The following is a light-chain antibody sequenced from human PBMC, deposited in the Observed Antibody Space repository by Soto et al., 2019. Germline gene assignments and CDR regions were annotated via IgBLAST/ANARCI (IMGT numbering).Light chain of an antibody. CDR2: EVT. Sequence: QSALTQPASVSGSPGQSITISCTGTSGDIGSYNRVSWYQQHPGKAPKLIIYEVTDRPSGVSNRFSGSKSGTSASLAITGLQAEDEADYYCQSYDSSLSAYVFGTGTKVTVL. J-gene: IGLJ1*01. CDR3: QSYDSSLSAYV. CDR1: SGDIGSYNR. V-gene: IGLV2-14*01.